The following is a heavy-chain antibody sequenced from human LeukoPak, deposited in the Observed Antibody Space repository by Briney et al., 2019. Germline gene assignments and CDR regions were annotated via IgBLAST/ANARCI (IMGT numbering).Heavy chain of an antibody. CDR3: VKEWAAAYFDY. CDR2: ISASGGST. CDR1: GFTFSSYV. Sequence: PGGSLGLSCAASGFTFSSYVISWVRQAPGKGLEWVSTISASGGSTYYADSVKGRFTISRDNSKNTLYLQMNSLRAEDTAVYYCVKEWAAAYFDYWGQGTLVTVSS. V-gene: IGHV3-23*01. D-gene: IGHD2-2*01. J-gene: IGHJ4*02.